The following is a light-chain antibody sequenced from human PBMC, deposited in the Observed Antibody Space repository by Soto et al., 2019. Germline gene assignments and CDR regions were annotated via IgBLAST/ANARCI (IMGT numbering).Light chain of an antibody. J-gene: IGLJ3*02. Sequence: QSALTQPASVSGSPGQSITISCTGTSSDFGGYNYVSWYQQHPGKAPKLMIYEVTNRPSGVSNRFSGSKPGNTASLTISGLQAEDEADYYCSSYTTSSTLFGGGTKLTVL. V-gene: IGLV2-14*01. CDR1: SSDFGGYNY. CDR2: EVT. CDR3: SSYTTSSTL.